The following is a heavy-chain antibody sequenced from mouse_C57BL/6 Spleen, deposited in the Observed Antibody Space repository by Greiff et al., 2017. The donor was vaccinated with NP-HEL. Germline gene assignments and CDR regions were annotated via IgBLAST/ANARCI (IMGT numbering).Heavy chain of an antibody. V-gene: IGHV5-9*01. D-gene: IGHD2-3*01. CDR2: ISGGGGNT. CDR3: ARSIYDGYSSYWYFDV. CDR1: GFTFSSYT. Sequence: EVQLVESGGGLVKPGGSLKLSCAASGFTFSSYTMSWVRQTPEKRLEWVATISGGGGNTYYPDSVKGRFTISRDNAKNTLYLQMSSLRSEDTALYYCARSIYDGYSSYWYFDVWGTGTTVTVSS. J-gene: IGHJ1*03.